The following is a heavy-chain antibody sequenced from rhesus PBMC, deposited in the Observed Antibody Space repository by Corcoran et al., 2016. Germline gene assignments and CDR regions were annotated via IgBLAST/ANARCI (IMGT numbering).Heavy chain of an antibody. CDR1: GYSISSGYG. CDR2: LSYMARS. Sequence: QVQLQESGPGLVKPSETLSLTCAVSGYSISSGYGWSWIRQPPGKGLEWIGDLSYMARSYYPPPFKARFTISINTSKHQFSRKLSSVTAADTAVYYCAIPGGSGWSYGLDSWGQGVVVTVSS. J-gene: IGHJ6*01. V-gene: IGHV4-127*01. D-gene: IGHD6S26*01. CDR3: AIPGGSGWSYGLDS.